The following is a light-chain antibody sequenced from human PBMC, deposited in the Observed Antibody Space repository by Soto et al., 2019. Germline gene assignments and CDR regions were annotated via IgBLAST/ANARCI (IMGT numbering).Light chain of an antibody. Sequence: EIVMTQSPATLSVSPGERATLSCRASQSVSSNLAWYQQKPGQAPRLLIYGASTRATGIPARFSGSGSGTAFTLTISSRQPEDFAVYYFQQYNNWPPYTFGQGTKLEIK. CDR2: GAS. J-gene: IGKJ2*01. CDR3: QQYNNWPPYT. CDR1: QSVSSN. V-gene: IGKV3-15*01.